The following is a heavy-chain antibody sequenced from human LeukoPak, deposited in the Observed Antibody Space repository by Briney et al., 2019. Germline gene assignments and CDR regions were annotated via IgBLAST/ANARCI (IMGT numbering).Heavy chain of an antibody. CDR1: GFTFSSYW. Sequence: PGGSLRLSCAASGFTFSSYWMSWVRQAPGKGLEWVSGISWNSGSMGYADSVKGRFTISRDNAKNSLYLQMNSLRAEDTALYYCAKSSSSSWYGYYYYYMDVWGKGTTVTISS. V-gene: IGHV3-9*01. CDR3: AKSSSSSWYGYYYYYMDV. CDR2: ISWNSGSM. D-gene: IGHD6-13*01. J-gene: IGHJ6*03.